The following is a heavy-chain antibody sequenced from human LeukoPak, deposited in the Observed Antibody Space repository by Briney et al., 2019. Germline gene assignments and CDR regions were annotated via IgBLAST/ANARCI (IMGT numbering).Heavy chain of an antibody. Sequence: PGRSLRLSCAASGFTFSSYGMHWVRQAPGKGLEWVAVIWYDGSNKYYADSVKGRFTISRDNSKNTLYLQMNSLRAEDTAVYYCAKVGGPPLIAAGWFDPWGQGTLVTVSS. D-gene: IGHD6-13*01. J-gene: IGHJ5*02. CDR1: GFTFSSYG. CDR2: IWYDGSNK. CDR3: AKVGGPPLIAAGWFDP. V-gene: IGHV3-33*06.